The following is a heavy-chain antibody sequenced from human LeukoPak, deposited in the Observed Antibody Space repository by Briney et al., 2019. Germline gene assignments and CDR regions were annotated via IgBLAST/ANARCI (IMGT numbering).Heavy chain of an antibody. CDR1: GGSISSYY. J-gene: IGHJ4*02. CDR2: IYYSGST. D-gene: IGHD3-22*01. Sequence: SETLSLTCTVSGGSISSYYWSWIRQPAGKGLEWIGYIYYSGSTNYNPSLKSRVTISVDTSKNQFSLKLSSVTAADTAVYYCARLSDSDSSGYYWGFEYWGQGTLVTVSS. CDR3: ARLSDSDSSGYYWGFEY. V-gene: IGHV4-59*01.